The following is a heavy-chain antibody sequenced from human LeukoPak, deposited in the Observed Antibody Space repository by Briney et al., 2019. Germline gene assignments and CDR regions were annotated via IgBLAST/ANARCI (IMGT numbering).Heavy chain of an antibody. CDR1: GGSISSGSYY. CDR3: ARHETDNWFDS. D-gene: IGHD2-21*02. V-gene: IGHV4-61*02. J-gene: IGHJ5*01. Sequence: PSQTLSLTCTVSGGSISSGSYYWSWIRQPAGKGLEWIGRIYTSGSTNYNPSLKSRVTISVGTAKNKFYLKLSSVTAADTAVYYCARHETDNWFDSWGQGTLVTVSS. CDR2: IYTSGST.